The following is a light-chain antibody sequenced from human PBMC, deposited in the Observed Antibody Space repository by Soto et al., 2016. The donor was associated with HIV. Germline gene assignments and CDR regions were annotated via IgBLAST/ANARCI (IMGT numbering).Light chain of an antibody. J-gene: IGKJ4*01. CDR2: GSS. CDR3: QNXNTVPLT. Sequence: DIQMTQSPSSLSASVGDGVTITCRTSQGINNYLAWYQQKPGRVPKLLLYGSSALHSGVPSRFSGSGSGTDFTLTISSLQPEDVATYYCQNXNTVPLTFGGGTKVEIK. CDR1: QGINNY. V-gene: IGKV1-27*01.